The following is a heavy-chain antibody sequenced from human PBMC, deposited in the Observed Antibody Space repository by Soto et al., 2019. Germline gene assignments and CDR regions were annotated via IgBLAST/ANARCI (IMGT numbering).Heavy chain of an antibody. Sequence: SQTLSLTCAISGDSVSSNNAAWNWIRQSPSRGLEWLGRTYFRSKWYNDYAVSMKGRIIINPDTSKNQFSLQFNSVTPDDTAVYYCAREEVATAYNWFDPWGQGTLVTVSS. J-gene: IGHJ5*02. CDR1: GDSVSSNNAA. CDR3: AREEVATAYNWFDP. V-gene: IGHV6-1*01. D-gene: IGHD6-13*01. CDR2: TYFRSKWYN.